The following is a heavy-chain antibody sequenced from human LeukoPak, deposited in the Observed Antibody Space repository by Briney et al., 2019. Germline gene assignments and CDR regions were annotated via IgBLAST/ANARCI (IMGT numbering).Heavy chain of an antibody. D-gene: IGHD3-10*01. CDR1: GFAFNSYG. J-gene: IGHJ6*02. CDR2: ISYDGSNK. CDR3: AREYGPRIHGMDV. V-gene: IGHV3-30*03. Sequence: GGSLRLSCAASGFAFNSYGIHWVRQAPGKGLEWVAVISYDGSNKYYADSVKGRFTISRGNSKNTLYLQMNSLRAEDTAVYYCAREYGPRIHGMDVWGQGTTVTVSS.